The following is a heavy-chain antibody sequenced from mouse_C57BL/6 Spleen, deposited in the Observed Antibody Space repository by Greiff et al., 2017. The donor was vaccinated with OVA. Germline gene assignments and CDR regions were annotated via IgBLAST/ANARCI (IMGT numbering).Heavy chain of an antibody. J-gene: IGHJ2*01. Sequence: DVKLVESGGDLVKPGGSLKLSCAASGFTFSSYGMSWVRQTPDKRLEWVATISSGGSYTYYPDSVKGRFTISRDNAKNTLYLQMSSLKSEDTAMYYCARQDYGNYEGYFDYWGQGTTLTVSS. D-gene: IGHD2-1*01. CDR3: ARQDYGNYEGYFDY. CDR1: GFTFSSYG. CDR2: ISSGGSYT. V-gene: IGHV5-6*02.